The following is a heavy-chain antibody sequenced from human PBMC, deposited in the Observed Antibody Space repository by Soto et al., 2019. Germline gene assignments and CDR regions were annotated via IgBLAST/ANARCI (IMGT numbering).Heavy chain of an antibody. CDR2: IIPILGIA. D-gene: IGHD2-2*02. V-gene: IGHV1-69*08. CDR1: GGTFSSYT. CDR3: ARERQCSSTSCHKYYYYYYMDV. Sequence: QVQLVQSGAEVKKPGSSVKVSCKASGGTFSSYTISWVRQAPGQGLEWMGRIIPILGIANSAQKCQGRVTITADKSTSTAYMELSSLRSEDTAVYYCARERQCSSTSCHKYYYYYYMDVWGKGTTVTVSS. J-gene: IGHJ6*03.